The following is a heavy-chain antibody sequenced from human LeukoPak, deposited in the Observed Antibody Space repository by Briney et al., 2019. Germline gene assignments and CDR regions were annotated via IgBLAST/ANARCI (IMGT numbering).Heavy chain of an antibody. CDR3: VRDGMAGTPNAFDM. CDR1: GFFFSTYT. D-gene: IGHD6-19*01. V-gene: IGHV3-30*04. Sequence: GGSLRLSCAASGFFFSTYTMDWVRQAPGKGLEWVALILHDGGDKNYADSVKGRFTISRDNSKNTVHLQMNSLRPEDTAVYYCVRDGMAGTPNAFDMWGQGTMVTVSS. CDR2: ILHDGGDK. J-gene: IGHJ3*02.